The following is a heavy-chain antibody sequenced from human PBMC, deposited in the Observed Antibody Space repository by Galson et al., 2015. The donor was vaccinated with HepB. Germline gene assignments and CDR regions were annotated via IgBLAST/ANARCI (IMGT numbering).Heavy chain of an antibody. J-gene: IGHJ6*02. V-gene: IGHV3-64D*06. CDR2: ISSNGGGT. CDR3: VKNGMVYYSMDV. Sequence: SLRLSCAVSGFSFSSYAMHWVRQAPGKGLEYVSAISSNGGGTYYADSVKGRFTISRDNSKNTLYLQMSSLRAEDTAVYYCVKNGMVYYSMDVWGQGTTVTVSS. CDR1: GFSFSSYA. D-gene: IGHD2-8*01.